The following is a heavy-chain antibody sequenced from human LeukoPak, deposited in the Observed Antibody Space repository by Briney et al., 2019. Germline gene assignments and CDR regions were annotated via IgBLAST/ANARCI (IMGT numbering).Heavy chain of an antibody. CDR2: SYYSGRT. CDR1: GFSISSSSYY. D-gene: IGHD6-19*01. J-gene: IGHJ3*02. Sequence: SETLSLTCTASGFSISSSSYYWGWLRQPPGQGLEWIGSSYYSGRTYYDPSLKSRATISVDTSKNQFSLTLSTVSTADTAVYYCPRPAGSSGWTPGVWAFDICGQETMVTVSS. CDR3: PRPAGSSGWTPGVWAFDI. V-gene: IGHV4-39*01.